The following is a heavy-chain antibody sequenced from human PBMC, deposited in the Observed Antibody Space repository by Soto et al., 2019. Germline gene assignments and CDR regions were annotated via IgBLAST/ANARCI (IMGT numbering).Heavy chain of an antibody. Sequence: ASVKVSCKVSGYTLTELSMHWVRQAPGKGLEWMGGFDPEDGETIYAQKFQGRVTMTEDTSTDTAYMELSSLRSEDTAVYYCATVAPQLAGDCSSTSCHTKKSYYYYYYMDVWGKGTTVTVSS. J-gene: IGHJ6*03. CDR1: GYTLTELS. CDR2: FDPEDGET. D-gene: IGHD2-2*02. V-gene: IGHV1-24*01. CDR3: ATVAPQLAGDCSSTSCHTKKSYYYYYYMDV.